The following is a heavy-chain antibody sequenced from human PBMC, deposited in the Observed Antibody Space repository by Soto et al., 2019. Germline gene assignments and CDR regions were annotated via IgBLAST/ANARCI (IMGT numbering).Heavy chain of an antibody. CDR1: GVSFSGYY. Sequence: KAWETLSLTCAVYGVSFSGYYWSWIRQPPGKGLEWIGEINHSGSTNYKPSLKSRVTISVDTSKNQFSLKLSSVTAADTAVYYCARGLTGLRLLEWLLYGYYFDYWGQGTLVTVSS. CDR2: INHSGST. D-gene: IGHD3-3*01. J-gene: IGHJ4*02. CDR3: ARGLTGLRLLEWLLYGYYFDY. V-gene: IGHV4-34*01.